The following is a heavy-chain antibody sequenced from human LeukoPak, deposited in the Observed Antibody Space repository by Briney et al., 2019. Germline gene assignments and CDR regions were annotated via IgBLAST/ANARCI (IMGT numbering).Heavy chain of an antibody. CDR1: GFTFSSYA. CDR2: ISGNGGST. D-gene: IGHD6-13*01. V-gene: IGHV3-64D*06. J-gene: IGHJ4*02. CDR3: VKDRAYSSSWFDY. Sequence: GGSLRLSCSASGFTFSSYAMHWVRQAPGKGLEYVSAISGNGGSTYYADSVKGRFTISRDNSKNTLYLQMSSLRAEDTAVYYCVKDRAYSSSWFDYWGQGTLVTVSS.